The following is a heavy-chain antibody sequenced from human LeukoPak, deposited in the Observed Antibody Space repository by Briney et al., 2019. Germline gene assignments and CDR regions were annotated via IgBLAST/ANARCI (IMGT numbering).Heavy chain of an antibody. CDR2: VIPSSGGT. CDR1: GYTFNVYY. CDR3: AREAGGKGFDP. Sequence: ASVKVSCKASGYTFNVYYIHWLRQAPGQGREWMGWVIPSSGGTKYAQKFQDRVTMTRDTSIRTANMELSRLRSDDTAVYYCAREAGGKGFDPWGQGTLVTVPS. J-gene: IGHJ5*02. V-gene: IGHV1-2*02.